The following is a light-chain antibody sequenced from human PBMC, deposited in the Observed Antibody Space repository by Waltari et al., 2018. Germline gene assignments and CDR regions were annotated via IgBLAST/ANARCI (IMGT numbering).Light chain of an antibody. J-gene: IGLJ3*02. CDR3: NSYTGSSSWV. CDR1: SRDVGFYTH. V-gene: IGLV2-14*01. CDR2: DVS. Sequence: QSALTQPTSVSGSPGQSITISCTGTSRDVGFYTHVSWYQQYPGKVPRLLIYDVSERPSGISSRFSGSKSGNTASLTISGLQADDEADYYCNSYTGSSSWVFGGGTKLTVL.